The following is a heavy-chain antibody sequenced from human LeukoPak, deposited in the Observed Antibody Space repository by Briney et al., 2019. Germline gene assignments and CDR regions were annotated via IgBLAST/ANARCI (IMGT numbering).Heavy chain of an antibody. CDR1: GFTFSSYA. CDR2: ISGSGGST. V-gene: IGHV3-23*01. J-gene: IGHJ4*02. CDR3: AKRPLNEGDIDY. D-gene: IGHD3-16*01. Sequence: PGGSLRLSCAASGFTFSSYAMSRVRQAPGKGLEWVSAISGSGGSTYYADSVKGRFTISRDNSKNTLYLQMNSLRAEDTAVYYCAKRPLNEGDIDYWGQGTLVTVSS.